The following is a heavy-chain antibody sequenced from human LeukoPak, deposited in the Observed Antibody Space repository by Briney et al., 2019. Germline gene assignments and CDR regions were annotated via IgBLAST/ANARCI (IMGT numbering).Heavy chain of an antibody. J-gene: IGHJ3*02. CDR2: ISSSSTI. Sequence: GGSLRLSCAASGFTFSSYSMNWVRQAPGKGLEWVSYISSSSTIYYADSVKGRFTISRDNAKNSLYLQMNSLRAEDTAVYYCARVFGLPWLWSDHAFDIWGQGTMVTVSS. CDR1: GFTFSSYS. CDR3: ARVFGLPWLWSDHAFDI. D-gene: IGHD3-10*02. V-gene: IGHV3-48*04.